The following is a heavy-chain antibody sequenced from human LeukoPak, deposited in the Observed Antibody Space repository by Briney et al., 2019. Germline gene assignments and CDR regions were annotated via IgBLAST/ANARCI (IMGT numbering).Heavy chain of an antibody. D-gene: IGHD6-19*01. V-gene: IGHV4-34*01. CDR3: ARGVAGTWGFDY. Sequence: PSETLSLTCAVYGGSFSGYYWSWIRQPPGKGLEWIGEINHSGSTNYNPSLKSRVTISVDTSKNQFSLKLSSVTAAHTAVYYCARGVAGTWGFDYWGQGTLVTVSS. J-gene: IGHJ4*02. CDR1: GGSFSGYY. CDR2: INHSGST.